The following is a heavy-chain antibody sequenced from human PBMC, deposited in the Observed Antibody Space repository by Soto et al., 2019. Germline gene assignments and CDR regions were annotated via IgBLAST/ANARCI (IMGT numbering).Heavy chain of an antibody. Sequence: QVQLVESGGGVVQPGRSLRLSCAASGFTFSSYAMHWVRQAPGKGLEWVAVISYDGSNKYYADSVKGRFTISRDNSKNTLYLQMNSLRAEDTAVYYCARDPDSLYYFDYWGQGTLVTVSS. CDR2: ISYDGSNK. CDR3: ARDPDSLYYFDY. J-gene: IGHJ4*02. V-gene: IGHV3-30-3*01. CDR1: GFTFSSYA. D-gene: IGHD3-22*01.